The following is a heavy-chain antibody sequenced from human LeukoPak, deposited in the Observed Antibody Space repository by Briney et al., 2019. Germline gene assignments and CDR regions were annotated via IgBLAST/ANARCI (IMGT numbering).Heavy chain of an antibody. D-gene: IGHD1-1*01. J-gene: IGHJ4*02. CDR1: GFTFSSYW. Sequence: GGSLRLSCAASGFTFSSYWMHWVRQAPGRGLVWVSRINSDGSTTAYADSVRGRFTISRDNAKNTLYLQMNRLRDEDTAMYYCARALERTGYWGQGTLVTVSS. V-gene: IGHV3-74*01. CDR3: ARALERTGY. CDR2: INSDGSTT.